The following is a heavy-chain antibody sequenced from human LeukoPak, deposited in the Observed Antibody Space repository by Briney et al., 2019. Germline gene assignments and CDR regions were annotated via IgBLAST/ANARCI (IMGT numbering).Heavy chain of an antibody. V-gene: IGHV3-23*01. CDR2: ISGSGGST. J-gene: IGHJ4*02. CDR1: GFTFSSYA. CDR3: AKDRIYGSYSSDY. Sequence: GGSLRLSCAASGFTFSSYAMSWVRQAPGKGLEWVSAISGSGGSTYYADSVKGRFTISRDNSKNTLYLQMDSLRAEDTAVYYCAKDRIYGSYSSDYWGQGTLVTVSS. D-gene: IGHD1-26*01.